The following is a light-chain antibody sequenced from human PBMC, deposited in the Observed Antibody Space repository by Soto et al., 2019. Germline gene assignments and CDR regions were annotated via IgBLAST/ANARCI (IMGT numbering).Light chain of an antibody. CDR3: QQYGSSPGT. CDR2: GAS. Sequence: EIVLTQSPGTVSLSPGERATLSCRASQSVSSSYLAWYQQKPGQAPGLLIYGASSRATGIPDRFSGSGSGTDFTLTISRLEPEDFAVYYCQQYGSSPGTFGQGTKVEIK. V-gene: IGKV3-20*01. J-gene: IGKJ1*01. CDR1: QSVSSSY.